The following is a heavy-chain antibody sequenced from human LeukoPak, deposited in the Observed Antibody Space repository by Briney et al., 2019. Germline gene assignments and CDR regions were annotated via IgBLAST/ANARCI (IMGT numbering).Heavy chain of an antibody. CDR3: ARGEPYYFDY. D-gene: IGHD1-26*01. CDR2: IYYSGST. J-gene: IGHJ4*02. CDR1: GGSISSGDYY. Sequence: PSETLSLTCTVCGGSISSGDYYLSWIRQPPGKGLEWIAYIYYSGSTYYNPSLKSRVTISVDTSKNQFSLKLSSVTAADTAVYYCARGEPYYFDYWGQGTLVTVSS. V-gene: IGHV4-30-4*01.